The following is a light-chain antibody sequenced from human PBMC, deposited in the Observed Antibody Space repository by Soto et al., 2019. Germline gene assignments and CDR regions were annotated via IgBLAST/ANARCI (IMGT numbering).Light chain of an antibody. CDR1: QSVSSK. CDR3: QEYNNWHPVT. CDR2: GAS. Sequence: EILITQSPATLSVSPGERSTLSCRASQSVSSKLAWYQQKPGQAPRLLIYGASTRATGIPARFSGSGSGTEFTLTISSLQSEDFAVYYCQEYNNWHPVTFGGGTKVDIK. J-gene: IGKJ4*01. V-gene: IGKV3-15*01.